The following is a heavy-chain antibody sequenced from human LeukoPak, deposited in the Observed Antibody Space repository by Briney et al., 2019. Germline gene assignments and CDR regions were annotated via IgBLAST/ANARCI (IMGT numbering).Heavy chain of an antibody. D-gene: IGHD3-22*01. J-gene: IGHJ3*01. CDR2: IYYGGST. CDR1: GVSVSSSHY. CDR3: AKSTYYYDTFVNAFDF. Sequence: SETLSLTCTVSGVSVSSSHYWGWIRQPPGKGLAWIGSIYYGGSTYYNASLRSRVTTSVDTSKNQFSLKLSSVTAADTAVYYCAKSTYYYDTFVNAFDFWGQGTVVTVSS. V-gene: IGHV4-39*07.